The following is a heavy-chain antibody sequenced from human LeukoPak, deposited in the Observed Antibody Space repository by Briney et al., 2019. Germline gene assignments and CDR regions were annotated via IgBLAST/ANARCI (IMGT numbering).Heavy chain of an antibody. Sequence: GGSLRLSCAASGFTFSSYSMNWVRQAPGKGLEWVSYISSSSSTIYYADSVKGRVTISRDNAKNSLYLQMNSLRAEDTAVYYCARDGLGYCSSTSCYVLYYYMDVWGKGTTVTVSS. J-gene: IGHJ6*03. CDR3: ARDGLGYCSSTSCYVLYYYMDV. CDR1: GFTFSSYS. V-gene: IGHV3-48*01. CDR2: ISSSSSTI. D-gene: IGHD2-2*01.